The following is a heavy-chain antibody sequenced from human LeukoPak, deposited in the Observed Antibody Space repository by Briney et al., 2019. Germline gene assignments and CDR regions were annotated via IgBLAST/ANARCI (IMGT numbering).Heavy chain of an antibody. J-gene: IGHJ6*02. D-gene: IGHD4-23*01. CDR3: ARDGGNNSWYGMDV. V-gene: IGHV3-66*01. CDR2: IYRVGST. Sequence: GGSLRLSCAASGFTVSSNYMSWVRQAPGKGVEGVSIIYRVGSTFYADSVEGRFTISRDNSKNTLYLQMNSLRVEDTAIYYCARDGGNNSWYGMDVWGQGTTVTVSS. CDR1: GFTVSSNY.